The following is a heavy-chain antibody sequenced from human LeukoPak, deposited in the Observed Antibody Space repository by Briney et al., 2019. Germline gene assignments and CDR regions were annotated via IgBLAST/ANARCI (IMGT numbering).Heavy chain of an antibody. V-gene: IGHV3-23*01. CDR2: ISGSGGST. CDR1: GFTFSSYA. D-gene: IGHD3-16*02. Sequence: GGSLRLSCAASGFTFSSYAMSCVPHAPGKGLEWVSAISGSGGSTYYADSVKGRFTISRDNSKNTLYLQMNSLRAEDTAVYYCAKDHSAQCGYRPVGLPLAYWGQGTLVTVSS. J-gene: IGHJ4*02. CDR3: AKDHSAQCGYRPVGLPLAY.